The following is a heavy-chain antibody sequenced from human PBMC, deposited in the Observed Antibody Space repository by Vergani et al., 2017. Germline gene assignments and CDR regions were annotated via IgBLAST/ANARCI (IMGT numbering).Heavy chain of an antibody. CDR3: ARPGYDWNSAYAFHL. D-gene: IGHD1-1*01. CDR1: GFTFSTDS. Sequence: QERLVESGGGVVQPGRSLRLSCAASGFTFSTDSMHWLRQAPGKGLEWVAFISHGGSQKSIADSVKGRFAISRDNSRNALYLQVASLRPEDTAMYYCARPGYDWNSAYAFHLWGQGTMVTVSS. J-gene: IGHJ3*01. V-gene: IGHV3-30*09. CDR2: ISHGGSQK.